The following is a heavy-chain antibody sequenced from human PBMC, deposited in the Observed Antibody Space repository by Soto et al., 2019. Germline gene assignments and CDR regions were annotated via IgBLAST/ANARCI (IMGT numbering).Heavy chain of an antibody. Sequence: ASVKVSCKASGGTFSSYAISWVRQAPGQGLEWMGGIIPIFGTANYAQKFQGRVTITADESTSTAYMELSSLRSEDTAVYYCARVPVLRYFDWTRGCMDVWGQGTTVTVSS. CDR1: GGTFSSYA. D-gene: IGHD3-9*01. V-gene: IGHV1-69*13. CDR2: IIPIFGTA. CDR3: ARVPVLRYFDWTRGCMDV. J-gene: IGHJ6*02.